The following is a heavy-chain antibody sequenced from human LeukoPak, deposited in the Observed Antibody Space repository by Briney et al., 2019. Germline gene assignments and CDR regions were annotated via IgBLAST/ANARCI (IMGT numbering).Heavy chain of an antibody. J-gene: IGHJ5*02. V-gene: IGHV4-39*01. CDR1: GGSISSSSYY. D-gene: IGHD1-26*01. Sequence: SETLSLTCTVSGGSISSSSYYWGWIRQPPGKGLEWIGSIYYSGSTYYNPSLKSRVTISVDTSKNQFSLKLSSVTAADTAVYYCARHEWELLLSCNWFDPWGQGTLVTVSS. CDR2: IYYSGST. CDR3: ARHEWELLLSCNWFDP.